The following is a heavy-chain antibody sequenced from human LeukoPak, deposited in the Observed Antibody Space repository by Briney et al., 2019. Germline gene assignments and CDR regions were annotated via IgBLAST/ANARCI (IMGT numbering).Heavy chain of an antibody. J-gene: IGHJ3*02. CDR3: AREATLSSSWYGAFDI. D-gene: IGHD6-13*01. Sequence: SETLSLTCTVSGGSISTYYWSWIRQPPGKGLEWIGYIYYSGNTNYNPSLKSRVTISVDTSKNQFSLKLSSVTAADTAVYYCAREATLSSSWYGAFDIWGQGTMVTVSS. V-gene: IGHV4-59*01. CDR1: GGSISTYY. CDR2: IYYSGNT.